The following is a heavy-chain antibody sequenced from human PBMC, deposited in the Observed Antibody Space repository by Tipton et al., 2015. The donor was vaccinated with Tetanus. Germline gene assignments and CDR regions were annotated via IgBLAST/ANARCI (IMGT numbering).Heavy chain of an antibody. J-gene: IGHJ5*02. Sequence: TLSLTCTVSGGSVNDGRFYWTWIRQPPGKALEWIGRTYIRGTTTYNPSLKSRVTISVDTSENQMSLRLTSVTAADTAVYYCARDRGDTGTVNWFDPWGQGTLVTVSS. CDR3: ARDRGDTGTVNWFDP. CDR2: TYIRGTT. D-gene: IGHD1-1*01. V-gene: IGHV4-61*02. CDR1: GGSVNDGRFY.